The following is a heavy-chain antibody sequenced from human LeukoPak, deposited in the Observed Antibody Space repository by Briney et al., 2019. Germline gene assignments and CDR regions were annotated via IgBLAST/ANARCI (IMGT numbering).Heavy chain of an antibody. Sequence: GGSLRLSCAASGFTFSDYYMSWIRHAPGKGLEWISYISSSGSTRYYADSVKGRFTISRDNAKNLLYLEMNSLRAEDTAVYYCARESPGIAAAGLGFWGQGTLVTVSS. D-gene: IGHD6-13*01. CDR2: ISSSGSTR. J-gene: IGHJ4*02. CDR3: ARESPGIAAAGLGF. V-gene: IGHV3-11*01. CDR1: GFTFSDYY.